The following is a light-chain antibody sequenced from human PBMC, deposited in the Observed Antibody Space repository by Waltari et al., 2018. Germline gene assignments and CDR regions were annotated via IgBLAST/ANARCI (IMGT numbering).Light chain of an antibody. CDR3: QQYYRSRT. V-gene: IGKV4-1*01. J-gene: IGKJ1*01. CDR2: WAS. CDR1: QSVLYSPNNKNY. Sequence: DIVMTQSPDSLAVSLGERATINCKSSQSVLYSPNNKNYLAWYQQKPGQPPKLLIRWASTRESGVPYRFSGSGSGTDFTLTISSLQAEDVAVYYCQQYYRSRTFGQGTRVEIK.